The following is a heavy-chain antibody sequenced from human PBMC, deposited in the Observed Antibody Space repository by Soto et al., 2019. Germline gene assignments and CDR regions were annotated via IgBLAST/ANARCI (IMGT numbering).Heavy chain of an antibody. CDR3: ARDYFDSSDYTANWFDP. Sequence: SETLSLTCSVSGDSISNSRFYWAWIRQPPGEGLEWIGSIYHTGNAYYNPSLKSRVTIFVDTSKNQFSLKLTSVTAADTALYYCARDYFDSSDYTANWFDPWGQGTLVTVSS. CDR2: IYHTGNA. J-gene: IGHJ5*02. V-gene: IGHV4-39*01. D-gene: IGHD3-22*01. CDR1: GDSISNSRFY.